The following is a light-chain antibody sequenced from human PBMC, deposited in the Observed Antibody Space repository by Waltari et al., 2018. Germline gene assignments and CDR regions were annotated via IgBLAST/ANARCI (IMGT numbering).Light chain of an antibody. CDR3: SSFTTSSTQV. V-gene: IGLV2-14*01. CDR2: EVS. CDR1: SSDVGAYDY. J-gene: IGLJ1*01. Sequence: QSALTQPASVSGSPGHSITISCTGTSSDVGAYDYVSWYQQYPGKAPKLMIFEVSTRPSGASIRFSGSKAGNTASLTISGLLPEDEADYYCSSFTTSSTQVFGTGTKVTVL.